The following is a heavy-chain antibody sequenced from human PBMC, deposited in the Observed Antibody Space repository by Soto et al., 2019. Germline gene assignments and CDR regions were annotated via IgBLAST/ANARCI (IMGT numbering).Heavy chain of an antibody. D-gene: IGHD3-16*02. Sequence: EVQLLESGGGLVQPGGSLRLSCAASGFTFSSYAMSWVRQAPGKGLEWVSAISGSGGSTYYADSVKGRFTISRDNSKNTLYLQMNSLSAEDTAVYYCAKAHRQLSRGYYFDYWGQGTLVTVSS. CDR1: GFTFSSYA. V-gene: IGHV3-23*01. J-gene: IGHJ4*02. CDR3: AKAHRQLSRGYYFDY. CDR2: ISGSGGST.